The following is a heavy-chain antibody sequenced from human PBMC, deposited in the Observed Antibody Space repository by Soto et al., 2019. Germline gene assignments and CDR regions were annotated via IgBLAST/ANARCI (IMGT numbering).Heavy chain of an antibody. Sequence: QVQLVESGGGVVQPGRSLSLSCAASGFTFSSYGMHWVRQAPGKGLEWVAVIWYDGSNKYYADSVKGRFTISRDNSKNTLYLQMNSLRADDTAVYYCARDHSSRDVRAFDIWGQGTMVTVAS. CDR2: IWYDGSNK. V-gene: IGHV3-33*01. CDR1: GFTFSSYG. D-gene: IGHD6-13*01. J-gene: IGHJ3*02. CDR3: ARDHSSRDVRAFDI.